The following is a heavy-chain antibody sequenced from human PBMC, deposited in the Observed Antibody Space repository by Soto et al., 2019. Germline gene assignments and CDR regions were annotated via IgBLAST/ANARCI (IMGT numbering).Heavy chain of an antibody. CDR3: ARHLGQWPQPEQIDY. V-gene: IGHV4-59*08. CDR2: IYYSGST. CDR1: GGSISNHY. J-gene: IGHJ4*02. D-gene: IGHD6-19*01. Sequence: SETLSLTCTVSGGSISNHYWSWIRQPPGKGLEWIGYIYYSGSTNYNPSLKSRVTISVDTSKNQFSLKLSSVTAADTAVYYCARHLGQWPQPEQIDYWGQGTLVTVSS.